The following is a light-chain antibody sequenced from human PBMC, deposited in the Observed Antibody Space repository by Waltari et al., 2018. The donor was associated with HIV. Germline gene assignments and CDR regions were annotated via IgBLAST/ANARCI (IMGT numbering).Light chain of an antibody. CDR2: RFN. Sequence: QSALTQPASVSGSPGQSITISCTGANTDIGLYNLVSWYRQHPGKAPQLVIYRFNPRPSGVSDRFSCSKSGNTASLTISSLQAEDEADYYCSSYTSADSLLFGGGTKLTVL. V-gene: IGLV2-14*01. CDR1: NTDIGLYNL. J-gene: IGLJ2*01. CDR3: SSYTSADSLL.